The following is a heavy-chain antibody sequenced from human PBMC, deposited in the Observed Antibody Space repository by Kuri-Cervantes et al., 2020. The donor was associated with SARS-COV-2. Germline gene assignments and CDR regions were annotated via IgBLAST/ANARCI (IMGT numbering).Heavy chain of an antibody. CDR2: INQDGSEE. CDR1: GFTFSDKW. J-gene: IGHJ4*02. CDR3: ARAYCGGDCEFDY. V-gene: IGHV3-7*02. D-gene: IGHD2-21*02. Sequence: GGSPRLSCAASGFTFSDKWMSWVRQAPGKGLEWVANINQDGSEEFYVESVKGRFTISRDNARNSLYLQMNSLRAEDTALYYCARAYCGGDCEFDYWGQGTLVTVSS.